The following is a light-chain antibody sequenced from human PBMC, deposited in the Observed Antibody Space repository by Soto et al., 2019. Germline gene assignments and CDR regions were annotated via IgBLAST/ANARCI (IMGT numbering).Light chain of an antibody. CDR2: DAS. V-gene: IGKV3-11*01. CDR3: QQRSNWPVT. J-gene: IGKJ1*01. CDR1: QSVSSY. Sequence: EIVLTQSPGTLSLSPGERATLSCRASQSVSSYLAWYQQNPGQAPRLLIYDASTRATGIPARFSGSGSGTDFTLTISSLEPEDFAMYYCQQRSNWPVTFGQGTKVEVK.